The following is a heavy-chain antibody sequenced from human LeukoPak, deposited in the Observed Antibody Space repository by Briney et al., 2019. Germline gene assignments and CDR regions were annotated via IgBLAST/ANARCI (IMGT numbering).Heavy chain of an antibody. V-gene: IGHV3-7*01. CDR3: ARGSPYYYDSSGYYYAY. D-gene: IGHD3-22*01. CDR1: GFTFSSYW. CDR2: IKQDGSEK. Sequence: PGGSLRLSCAASGFTFSSYWMSWVRQAPGKGLEWVANIKQDGSEKYYVDSVKGRFTISRDNAKNSLYLQMNSLRAEDTAVYHCARGSPYYYDSSGYYYAYWGQGTLVTVSS. J-gene: IGHJ4*02.